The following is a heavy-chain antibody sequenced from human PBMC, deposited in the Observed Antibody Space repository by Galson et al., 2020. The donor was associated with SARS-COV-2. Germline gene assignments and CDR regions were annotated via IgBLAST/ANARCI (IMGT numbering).Heavy chain of an antibody. CDR2: ISYDGSNK. CDR1: GFTFSSYG. Sequence: GESLKISCAASGFTFSSYGMHWVRQAPGKGLEWVAVISYDGSNKYYADSVKGRFTISRDNSKNTLYLQMNSLRAEDTAVYYCATTSALMVDNWFEPWGQGTLVTVSS. J-gene: IGHJ5*02. D-gene: IGHD2-8*01. CDR3: ATTSALMVDNWFEP. V-gene: IGHV3-30*03.